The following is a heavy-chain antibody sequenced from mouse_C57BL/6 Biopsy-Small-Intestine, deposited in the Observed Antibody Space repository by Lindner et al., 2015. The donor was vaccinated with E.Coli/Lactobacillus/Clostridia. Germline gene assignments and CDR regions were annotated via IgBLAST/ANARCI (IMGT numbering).Heavy chain of an antibody. CDR3: ARYRYYGSSYDWYLDV. CDR2: ISYSGST. Sequence: VQLQESGPGLAKPSQTLSLTCSVTGYSITSDYWNWVRKFPGNKLEYMGYISYSGSTYYNPSLKSRISITRDTSKNQYYLQLNSVTTEDTATYYCARYRYYGSSYDWYLDVWGTGTTVTVSS. CDR1: GYSITSDY. D-gene: IGHD1-1*01. J-gene: IGHJ1*03. V-gene: IGHV3-8*01.